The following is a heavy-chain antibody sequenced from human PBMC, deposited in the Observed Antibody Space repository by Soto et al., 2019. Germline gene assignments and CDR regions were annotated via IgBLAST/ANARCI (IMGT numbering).Heavy chain of an antibody. CDR2: LFDSGST. CDR3: ARQPTTGDTDLWFDP. V-gene: IGHV4-39*01. D-gene: IGHD2-21*01. J-gene: IGHJ5*02. Sequence: QLQLLESGPGLVKASETLSLTCSVSGGSISTSRSYWAWIRQPPGKGLEWLANLFDSGSTFYNPSLASRVSGSVDTSKNEFSLKLRSVTAADTAVYYCARQPTTGDTDLWFDPWGQGPLVTVSS. CDR1: GGSISTSRSY.